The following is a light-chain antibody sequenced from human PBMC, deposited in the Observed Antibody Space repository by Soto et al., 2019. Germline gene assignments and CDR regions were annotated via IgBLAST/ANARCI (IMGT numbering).Light chain of an antibody. J-gene: IGKJ4*01. CDR2: AAS. CDR1: QGISSY. V-gene: IGKV1-8*01. Sequence: AIRMTQSPSSFASSTVDRVTITCRASQGISSYLALYQQKPGKAPKLLIYAASTLQSGVPSRFSGSGSGTEFTLTISSLQPEDFATYYCLQHNSYPLTFGGGTKVDIK. CDR3: LQHNSYPLT.